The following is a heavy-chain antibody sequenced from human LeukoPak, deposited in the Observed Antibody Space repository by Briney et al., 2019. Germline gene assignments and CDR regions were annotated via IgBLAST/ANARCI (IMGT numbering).Heavy chain of an antibody. V-gene: IGHV3-23*01. J-gene: IGHJ6*02. CDR1: GFTFSSYA. D-gene: IGHD3-16*01. Sequence: GGSLRLSCAASGFTFSSYAMSWVRQAPGKGLEWASAISGSGGSTYYADSVKGRFTISRDNSKNTLYLQMNSLRAEDTAVYYCAKVPGGRAYYYGMDVWGQGTTVTVSS. CDR2: ISGSGGST. CDR3: AKVPGGRAYYYGMDV.